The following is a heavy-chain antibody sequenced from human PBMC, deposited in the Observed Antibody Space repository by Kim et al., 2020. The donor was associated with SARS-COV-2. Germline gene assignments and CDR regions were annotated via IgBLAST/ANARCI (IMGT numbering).Heavy chain of an antibody. CDR2: ISYDGSNK. CDR1: GFTFSSYG. Sequence: GGSLRLSCAASGFTFSSYGMHWVRQAPGKGLEWVAVISYDGSNKYYADSVKGRFTISRDNSKNTLYLQMNSLRAEDTAVYYCAKGERKYSYGSVPFDYWGQGTLVTVSS. CDR3: AKGERKYSYGSVPFDY. V-gene: IGHV3-30*18. J-gene: IGHJ4*02. D-gene: IGHD5-18*01.